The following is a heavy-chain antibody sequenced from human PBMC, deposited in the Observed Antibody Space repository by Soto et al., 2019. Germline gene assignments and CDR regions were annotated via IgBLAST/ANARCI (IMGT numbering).Heavy chain of an antibody. D-gene: IGHD6-6*01. J-gene: IGHJ4*02. CDR1: GFTLSGVD. CDR2: MSYDGRNQ. CDR3: AKGGWYTSSSRSDC. Sequence: QVQLVESGGGVVQPGTSLRLSCSASGFTLSGVDMHWVRQAPGKGLEWVAVMSYDGRNQYYADSVKGRFTVSRDSSKSTLYLQRNSVRTEDADFYYCAKGGWYTSSSRSDCWGQGTLVTVSS. V-gene: IGHV3-30*18.